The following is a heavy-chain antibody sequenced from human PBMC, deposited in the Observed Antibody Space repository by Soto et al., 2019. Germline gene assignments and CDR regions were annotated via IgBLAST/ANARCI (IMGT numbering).Heavy chain of an antibody. V-gene: IGHV3-23*01. CDR1: GFTFSNYA. CDR3: AKHLSTGGGWFDP. J-gene: IGHJ5*02. D-gene: IGHD1-1*01. Sequence: GGSLRLSCAASGFTFSNYAMSWVRQAPGKGLEWVSAIIGSGGGTYYADSVKGRFTISTDNSKKTLYLQMNSLRAEDTALYSCAKHLSTGGGWFDPWGQGTLVTVSS. CDR2: IIGSGGGT.